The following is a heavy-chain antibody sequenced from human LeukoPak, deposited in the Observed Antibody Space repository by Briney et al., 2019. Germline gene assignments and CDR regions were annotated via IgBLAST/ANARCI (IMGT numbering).Heavy chain of an antibody. Sequence: GGSLRLSCAASGFTFSNYEMHWVRQAPGKGLEWVSYIRRSGSTKYYADSVKGRFTISRDNAKNSLYLQMSSLRAEDTAVYYCARDYIASLWGQGTMVTVS. CDR2: IRRSGSTK. J-gene: IGHJ3*01. CDR3: ARDYIASL. D-gene: IGHD6-13*01. CDR1: GFTFSNYE. V-gene: IGHV3-48*03.